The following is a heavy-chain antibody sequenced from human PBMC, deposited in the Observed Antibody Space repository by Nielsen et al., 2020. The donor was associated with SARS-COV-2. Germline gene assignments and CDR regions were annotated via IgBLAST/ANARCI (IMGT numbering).Heavy chain of an antibody. D-gene: IGHD6-6*01. Sequence: SVKVSCKASGGTFSSYAISWVRQAPGQGLEWMGGIIPIFGTANYAQKFQGRVTITADESTSTAYMELSSLRSEDTAVYYCARVSSLWGYSSSIAGPHYFGYWGQGTLVTVSS. CDR3: ARVSSLWGYSSSIAGPHYFGY. V-gene: IGHV1-69*13. CDR2: IIPIFGTA. CDR1: GGTFSSYA. J-gene: IGHJ4*02.